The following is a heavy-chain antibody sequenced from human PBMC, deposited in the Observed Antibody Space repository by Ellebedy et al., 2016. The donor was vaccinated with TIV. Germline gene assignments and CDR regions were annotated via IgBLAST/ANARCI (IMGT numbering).Heavy chain of an antibody. Sequence: SETLSLXXTVSGGSISSYYWSWIRQPAGKGLEWIGRIYISGSTNFNPSLKSRVTMSIDTSRKQFSLNLSSVTAADTAVYFCARGGEDFDYWGPGTLVTVSS. V-gene: IGHV4-4*07. J-gene: IGHJ4*02. CDR3: ARGGEDFDY. CDR2: IYISGST. CDR1: GGSISSYY. D-gene: IGHD3-10*01.